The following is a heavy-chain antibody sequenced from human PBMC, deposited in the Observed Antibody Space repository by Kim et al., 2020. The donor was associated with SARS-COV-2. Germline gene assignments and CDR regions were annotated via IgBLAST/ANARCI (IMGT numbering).Heavy chain of an antibody. Sequence: ADPAKARVTISRDNSKNTLALQMNSVRAEDTAVYYCAKGTFYSSSWYSFDYWGQGTLVTVSS. CDR3: AKGTFYSSSWYSFDY. V-gene: IGHV3-30*02. D-gene: IGHD6-13*01. J-gene: IGHJ4*02.